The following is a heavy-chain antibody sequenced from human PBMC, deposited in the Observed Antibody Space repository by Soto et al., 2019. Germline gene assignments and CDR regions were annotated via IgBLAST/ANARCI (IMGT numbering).Heavy chain of an antibody. V-gene: IGHV3-23*01. CDR2: ISTSGAST. D-gene: IGHD5-18*01. Sequence: EVQLLESGGGWVQPGRSLRLSCAASGFTFTNYGMSCVRQAPGQGLEWVSGISTSGASTFYADSVKGRFSISRDNSNNTLFLHINTLRADGTAVYFCAKDLWGDGYKYDSWGQGTQVTVSS. J-gene: IGHJ4*02. CDR3: AKDLWGDGYKYDS. CDR1: GFTFTNYG.